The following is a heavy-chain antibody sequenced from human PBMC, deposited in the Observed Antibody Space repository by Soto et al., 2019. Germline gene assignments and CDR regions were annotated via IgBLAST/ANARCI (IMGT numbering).Heavy chain of an antibody. Sequence: QVQLQESGPGLVKPSETLSLTCAVSGGSITSDNWWSWVRQPPGKGLEWIGEISHRGSTTYNLSLKSRVTISVDKSKNQFSLNVNSVTAADTAVYYCARDGNSSGWSWGQGNLVIVSS. CDR2: ISHRGST. D-gene: IGHD6-19*01. CDR3: ARDGNSSGWS. J-gene: IGHJ5*02. V-gene: IGHV4-4*02. CDR1: GGSITSDNW.